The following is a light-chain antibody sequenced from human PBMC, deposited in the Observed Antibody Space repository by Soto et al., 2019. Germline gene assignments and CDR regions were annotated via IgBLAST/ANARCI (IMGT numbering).Light chain of an antibody. CDR3: QQYNSFSWT. Sequence: DIQMTPSPSTLSASVVDSVTITCRASQSITIWLAWYQQKPGKAPKLLIYDASSLEGGVPSRFSGSGSGTEFTLTISGLQPDDFATYYCQQYNSFSWTFGQGTKVDIK. J-gene: IGKJ1*01. CDR1: QSITIW. CDR2: DAS. V-gene: IGKV1-5*01.